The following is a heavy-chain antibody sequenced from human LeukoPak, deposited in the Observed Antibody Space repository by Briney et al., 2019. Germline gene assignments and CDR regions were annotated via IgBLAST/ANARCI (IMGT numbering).Heavy chain of an antibody. J-gene: IGHJ4*02. CDR3: ARDGGPVVPAAIDY. CDR2: SYHSGST. CDR1: GYSISSGYY. V-gene: IGHV4-38-2*02. Sequence: SETLSLTCTVSGYSISSGYYWGWIRQPPGKGLEWIGSSYHSGSTYYNPSLKSRVTISVDTSKNQFSLKLSSVTAADTAVYYCARDGGPVVPAAIDYWGQGTLVTVPS. D-gene: IGHD2-2*01.